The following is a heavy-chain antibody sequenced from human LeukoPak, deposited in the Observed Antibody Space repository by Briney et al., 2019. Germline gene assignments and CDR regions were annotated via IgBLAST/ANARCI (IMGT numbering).Heavy chain of an antibody. Sequence: RPSETLSLTCTASGGSISSYYWTWIRQPPGKGLEWIGFIDYTGGTNYSPSLKSRVTISVDTSKNQFSLKLTSVTAADTAVYYCARIKVGATADYWGQGALVTVSS. J-gene: IGHJ4*02. V-gene: IGHV4-59*01. CDR1: GGSISSYY. CDR2: IDYTGGT. CDR3: ARIKVGATADY. D-gene: IGHD1-26*01.